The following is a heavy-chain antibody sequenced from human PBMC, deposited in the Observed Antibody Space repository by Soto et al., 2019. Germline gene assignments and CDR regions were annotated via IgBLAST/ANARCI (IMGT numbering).Heavy chain of an antibody. J-gene: IGHJ4*02. Sequence: PSVKVSCKASGFTFTSSAMQWARQARGQRLEWIGWIVVGSGNTNYAQKFQERVTITRDMSTSTAYMELSSLRSEDTAVYYCAAFNDYGDPLDYWGQGTQVTVSS. CDR1: GFTFTSSA. D-gene: IGHD4-17*01. V-gene: IGHV1-58*02. CDR2: IVVGSGNT. CDR3: AAFNDYGDPLDY.